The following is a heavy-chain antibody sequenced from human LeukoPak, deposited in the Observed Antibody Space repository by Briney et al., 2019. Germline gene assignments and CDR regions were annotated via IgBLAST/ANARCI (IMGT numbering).Heavy chain of an antibody. Sequence: SETLSLTCTVSGGSISSGDYYWSWIRQPPGKGLEWIGYIYYSGSTYYNPSLKSRVTISVDTSKNQFSLKLSSVTAADTAVYYCARADGYNPFLYYFDYWGQGTLVTVSS. CDR2: IYYSGST. D-gene: IGHD5-24*01. J-gene: IGHJ4*02. CDR1: GGSISSGDYY. CDR3: ARADGYNPFLYYFDY. V-gene: IGHV4-61*08.